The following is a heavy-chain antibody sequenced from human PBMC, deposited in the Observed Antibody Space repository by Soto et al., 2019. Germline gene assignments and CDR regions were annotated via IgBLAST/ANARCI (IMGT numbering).Heavy chain of an antibody. CDR2: IKSKTDGGTT. Sequence: GGPLRLSFAASGFTVSNACMSWVRQAPGKGLEWVGRIKSKTDGGTTDYAAPVKGRFTISRDDSKNTLYLQMNSLKTEDTAVYYCTTIGSSYSSQSHSVDYWGQGTLVTVSS. D-gene: IGHD6-13*01. CDR3: TTIGSSYSSQSHSVDY. CDR1: GFTVSNAC. V-gene: IGHV3-15*01. J-gene: IGHJ4*02.